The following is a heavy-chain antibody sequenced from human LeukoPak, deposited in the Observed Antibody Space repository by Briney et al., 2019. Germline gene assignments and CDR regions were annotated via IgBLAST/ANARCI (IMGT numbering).Heavy chain of an antibody. Sequence: AGGSLRLSCAASGFTFSSYWMHWVRQDPGKGLVWVSRINSDGSSTSYADSVKGRFTISRDNAKNTLYLQMNSLRAEDTAVYYCTRDRLYCGGDCLDPWGQGTLVTVSS. J-gene: IGHJ5*02. V-gene: IGHV3-74*01. CDR1: GFTFSSYW. D-gene: IGHD2-21*02. CDR2: INSDGSST. CDR3: TRDRLYCGGDCLDP.